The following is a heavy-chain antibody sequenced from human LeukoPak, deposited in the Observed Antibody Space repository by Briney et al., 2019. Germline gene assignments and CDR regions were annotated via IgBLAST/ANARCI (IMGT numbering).Heavy chain of an antibody. J-gene: IGHJ3*02. CDR1: GFTFSSYW. D-gene: IGHD3-22*01. Sequence: PGGSLRLSCAASGFTFSSYWMHWVRHAPGKGLVWVSRINSDGSSTSYADSVKGRFTISRDNAKNTLYLQMNSLRAEDTAVYYCARDWRNYYDTGDIWGQGTMVTVSS. V-gene: IGHV3-74*01. CDR2: INSDGSST. CDR3: ARDWRNYYDTGDI.